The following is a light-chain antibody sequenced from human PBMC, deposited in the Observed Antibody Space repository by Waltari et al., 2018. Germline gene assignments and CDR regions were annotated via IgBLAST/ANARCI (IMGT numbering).Light chain of an antibody. Sequence: EIVLTQSPGTLSLSPGDRATLSCRAIQTVMTIALSGYQQKPGQAPRVLIYSTNNRATGIPDRFSGSGSGTDFTLTINRLAPEDFAMYYCQQYDGIVVTFGGGTKVEI. CDR2: STN. V-gene: IGKV3-20*01. CDR1: QTVMTIA. J-gene: IGKJ4*01. CDR3: QQYDGIVVT.